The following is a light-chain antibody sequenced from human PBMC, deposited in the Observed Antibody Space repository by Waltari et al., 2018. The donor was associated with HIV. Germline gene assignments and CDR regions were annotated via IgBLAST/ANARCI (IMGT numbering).Light chain of an antibody. CDR2: SNT. Sequence: QSVLTQPPSASGTPGQRVTISCSGSSSNIGSNTVNWYQQLPGTAPKLLIYSNTQRPSGVPGRFSGSKSGTSASLAISGLQSEDEADYDCAAWDDSLNGPNWVFGGGTKLTVL. V-gene: IGLV1-44*01. CDR3: AAWDDSLNGPNWV. J-gene: IGLJ3*02. CDR1: SSNIGSNT.